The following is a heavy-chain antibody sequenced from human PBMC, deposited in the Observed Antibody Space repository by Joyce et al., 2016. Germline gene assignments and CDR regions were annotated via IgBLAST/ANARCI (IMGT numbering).Heavy chain of an antibody. J-gene: IGHJ4*02. Sequence: EVHLVESGGGLVQPGGSLRLSCVASGLNFNISWMNWVRQAPGKGLGWVASIPPDEKQRYCADSEGGRFTVSRDYATRSVFLQMDSLGVEDTALYFCARDRAYKCFDYWGQGAQVTVST. D-gene: IGHD5-18*01. V-gene: IGHV3-7*01. CDR3: ARDRAYKCFDY. CDR2: IPPDEKQR. CDR1: GLNFNISW.